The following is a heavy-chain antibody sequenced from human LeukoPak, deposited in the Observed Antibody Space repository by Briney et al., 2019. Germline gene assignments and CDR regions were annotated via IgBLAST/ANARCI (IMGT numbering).Heavy chain of an antibody. CDR2: ISADNGNT. Sequence: GASVKVSCKASGYTFTSYAISWVRQAPGQGLEWMGWISADNGNTDYAQRFQGRVTMTTDTSTSTAYMELSSLRSEDTAVYYCATQGRANDYTFDYWGQGTLVTVSS. CDR3: ATQGRANDYTFDY. CDR1: GYTFTSYA. V-gene: IGHV1-18*01. J-gene: IGHJ4*02. D-gene: IGHD4-11*01.